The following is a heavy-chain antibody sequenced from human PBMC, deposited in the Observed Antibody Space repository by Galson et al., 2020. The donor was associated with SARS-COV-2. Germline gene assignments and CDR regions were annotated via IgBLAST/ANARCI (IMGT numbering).Heavy chain of an antibody. J-gene: IGHJ6*02. D-gene: IGHD4-17*01. V-gene: IGHV4-59*01. CDR1: YGPLNSYY. Sequence: ETSETLSLTCSVSYGPLNSYYWSCIRQPPGKGLEWIGYISYSGPAPYNPSLRSRVTISVDLSKNQFSLKVTSVTAADTAVYYCARDPAPLYGDNYYYGMDVWGRGTTVTVSS. CDR3: ARDPAPLYGDNYYYGMDV. CDR2: ISYSGPA.